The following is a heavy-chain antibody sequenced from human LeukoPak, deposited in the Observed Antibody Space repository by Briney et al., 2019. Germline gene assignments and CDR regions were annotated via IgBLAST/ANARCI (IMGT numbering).Heavy chain of an antibody. CDR2: VNHSGST. D-gene: IGHD6-6*01. J-gene: IGHJ3*02. CDR1: GGSFSGYY. Sequence: PSETLSLTCAVYGGSFSGYYWSWIRQPPGKGLEWIGDVNHSGSTNYNPSLKSRVTISVGTSKNQFYLKLSSVTGADTAVYYCAREWFYVLPLSGSAARLMHAFDIWGQGTMVTVSS. CDR3: AREWFYVLPLSGSAARLMHAFDI. V-gene: IGHV4-34*01.